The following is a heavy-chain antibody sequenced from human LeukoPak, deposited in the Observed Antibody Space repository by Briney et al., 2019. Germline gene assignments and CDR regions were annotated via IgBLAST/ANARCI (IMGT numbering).Heavy chain of an antibody. D-gene: IGHD2-15*01. CDR1: GFTFSSYS. Sequence: GGSLRLFCAASGFTFSSYSMNWVRQAPGKGLEWVSSISSSSSYIYYADSVKRRFTISRDNAKNSLYLQMNTLRAEDTAVYYCARDSLGCSGGSCFRRLGMDVWGKGTTVTVSS. V-gene: IGHV3-21*01. CDR3: ARDSLGCSGGSCFRRLGMDV. CDR2: ISSSSSYI. J-gene: IGHJ6*04.